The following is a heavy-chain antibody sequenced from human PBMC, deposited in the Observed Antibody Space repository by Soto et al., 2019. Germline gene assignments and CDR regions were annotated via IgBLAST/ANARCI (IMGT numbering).Heavy chain of an antibody. CDR3: ARHPPPYGSGSYYNENAFDI. J-gene: IGHJ3*02. Sequence: QLQLQESGPGLVKPSETLSLTCTVSGGSISSSSYYWGWIRQPPGKGLEWIGSIYYSGSTYYNPSLKSRVTISVDTSKNQFSLKLSSVTAADTAVYYCARHPPPYGSGSYYNENAFDIWGQGTMVTVSS. D-gene: IGHD3-10*01. CDR1: GGSISSSSYY. CDR2: IYYSGST. V-gene: IGHV4-39*01.